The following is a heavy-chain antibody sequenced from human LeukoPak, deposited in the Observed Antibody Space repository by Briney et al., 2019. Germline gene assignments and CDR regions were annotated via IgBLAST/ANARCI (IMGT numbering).Heavy chain of an antibody. V-gene: IGHV3-23*01. J-gene: IGHJ4*02. D-gene: IGHD3-16*02. Sequence: GGSLRLSCAASGFTFSSYAMSWVRQAPGKGLEWVSAISGSGGSTYYADSVKGRFTISRDNSKNTLYLQMNSLRAEDTAVYYCAKSPMITFGGVIVERYYFDYWGQGTLVTVSS. CDR1: GFTFSSYA. CDR2: ISGSGGST. CDR3: AKSPMITFGGVIVERYYFDY.